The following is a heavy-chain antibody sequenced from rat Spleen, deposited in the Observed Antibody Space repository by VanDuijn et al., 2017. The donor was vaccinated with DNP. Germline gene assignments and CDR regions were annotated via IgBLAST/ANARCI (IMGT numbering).Heavy chain of an antibody. J-gene: IGHJ2*01. D-gene: IGHD1-11*01. Sequence: QVQLKESGPGLVQPSQTLSLTCTVSGFSLTSNSVHWVRQPPGKGLEWVGAIWSGGSTDYNSALKSRLSISRDTSKSQVFLKMNSLQTEDTAIYFCTRGYLGYFDYWGQGVMVTVSS. CDR3: TRGYLGYFDY. V-gene: IGHV2-1*01. CDR1: GFSLTSNS. CDR2: IWSGGST.